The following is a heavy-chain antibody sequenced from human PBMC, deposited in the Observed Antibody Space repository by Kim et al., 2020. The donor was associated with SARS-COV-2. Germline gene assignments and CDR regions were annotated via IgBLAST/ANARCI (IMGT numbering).Heavy chain of an antibody. CDR3: AREGATAAGIDY. J-gene: IGHJ4*02. CDR1: GFTFSDYY. D-gene: IGHD6-13*01. V-gene: IGHV3-11*06. CDR2: ISSSSSYT. Sequence: GGSLRLSCAASGFTFSDYYMSWIRHAPGKGLEWVSYISSSSSYTNYADSVKGRFTISRDNAKNSLYLQMNSLRAEDTAVYYCAREGATAAGIDYWGQGTLVTVSS.